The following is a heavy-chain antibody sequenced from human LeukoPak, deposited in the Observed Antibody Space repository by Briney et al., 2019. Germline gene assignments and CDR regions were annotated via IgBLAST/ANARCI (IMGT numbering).Heavy chain of an antibody. J-gene: IGHJ4*02. CDR3: ARAWWGEGHFDS. V-gene: IGHV3-48*03. CDR1: RFTFSSYE. Sequence: PGGSLTLSCAASRFTFSSYEMNWVREAPGKGLVWVSYISSSGSTIYYADSVRGRFSISRDNAKNSLYLQMTSLRAEDTAVYYCARAWWGEGHFDSWGQGTLVTVSS. CDR2: ISSSGSTI. D-gene: IGHD2-8*02.